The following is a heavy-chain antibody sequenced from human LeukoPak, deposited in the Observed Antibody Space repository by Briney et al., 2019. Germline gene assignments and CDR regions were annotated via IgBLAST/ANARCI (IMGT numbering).Heavy chain of an antibody. CDR1: GFTFSSYE. D-gene: IGHD3-10*01. CDR2: ISSSGSTI. Sequence: PGGSLRLSCAASGFTFSSYEVNWVRQAPGKGLEWVSYISSSGSTIYYADSVKGRFTISRDNAKNSLYLQMNSLRAEDTAVYYCARGAHYGSGSYFHYYGMDVWGQGTTVTVSS. V-gene: IGHV3-48*03. CDR3: ARGAHYGSGSYFHYYGMDV. J-gene: IGHJ6*02.